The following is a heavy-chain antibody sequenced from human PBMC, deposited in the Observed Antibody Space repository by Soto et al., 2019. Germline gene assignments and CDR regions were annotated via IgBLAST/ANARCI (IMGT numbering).Heavy chain of an antibody. V-gene: IGHV4-61*03. CDR2: ISYSGIT. CDR3: ARRSSFGFDS. J-gene: IGHJ4*02. Sequence: ETLSLTCTVSGGSVSSGSYYWNWIRQPPGKRLEWIGYISYSGITHYSPSLKSRVAIAVDTSKNHFSLKLSSVTAADTAVYYCARRSSFGFDSWGQGTLVTVAS. D-gene: IGHD3-3*01. CDR1: GGSVSSGSYY.